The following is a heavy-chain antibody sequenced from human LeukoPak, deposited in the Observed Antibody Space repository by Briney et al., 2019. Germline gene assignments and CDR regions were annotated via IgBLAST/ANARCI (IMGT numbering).Heavy chain of an antibody. V-gene: IGHV3-23*01. CDR2: ISGSGDST. J-gene: IGHJ4*02. Sequence: PGGTLRLSCAASGFTFSSYGMSWVRQAPGKGLEWVSAISGSGDSTYYADSVKGRFTISRDNSKNTLYLQMNSLRAEDTAIYYCANYRSAAYCGGDSASCGFWGQGTLVTVAS. CDR1: GFTFSSYG. CDR3: ANYRSAAYCGGDSASCGF. D-gene: IGHD2-21*02.